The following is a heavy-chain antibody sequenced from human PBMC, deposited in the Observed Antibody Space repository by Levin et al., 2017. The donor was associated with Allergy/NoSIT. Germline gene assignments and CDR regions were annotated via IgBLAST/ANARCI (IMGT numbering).Heavy chain of an antibody. Sequence: PSETLSLTCTVSGGSISSYYWSWIRQPAGKGLEWIGRIYTSGSTNYNPSLKSRVTMSVDTSKNQFSLKLSSVTAADTAVYYCARGPYIAAASWFDPWGQGTLVTVSS. J-gene: IGHJ5*02. V-gene: IGHV4-4*07. D-gene: IGHD6-13*01. CDR2: IYTSGST. CDR1: GGSISSYY. CDR3: ARGPYIAAASWFDP.